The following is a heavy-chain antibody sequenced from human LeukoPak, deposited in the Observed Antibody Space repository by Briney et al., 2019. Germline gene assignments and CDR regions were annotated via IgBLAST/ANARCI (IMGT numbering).Heavy chain of an antibody. Sequence: PSDTLTLTCAVSGYSISSSNWWGWIRQPPGKGLEWIGYIYYSGSTYYNPSLKSRVTISVDTSKNQFSLKLSSVTAADTAVYYCARHDVPPYFQHWGQGTLVTVSS. CDR3: ARHDVPPYFQH. D-gene: IGHD6-6*01. CDR1: GYSISSSNW. CDR2: IYYSGST. V-gene: IGHV4-28*01. J-gene: IGHJ1*01.